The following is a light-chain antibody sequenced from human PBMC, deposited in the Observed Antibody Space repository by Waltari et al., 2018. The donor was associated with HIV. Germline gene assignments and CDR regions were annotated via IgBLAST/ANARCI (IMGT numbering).Light chain of an antibody. CDR3: YSATDDIQV. V-gene: IGLV3-27*01. Sequence: SYELTQPSSVSVSPGQTARITCSGDLLARKYIRWFQHKPGQAPLLIIYKDDVRPEGIPGRFAGSSSGTTVTLTITGAQADDEADYYCYSATDDIQVFGGGTRLSVL. CDR1: LLARKY. CDR2: KDD. J-gene: IGLJ2*01.